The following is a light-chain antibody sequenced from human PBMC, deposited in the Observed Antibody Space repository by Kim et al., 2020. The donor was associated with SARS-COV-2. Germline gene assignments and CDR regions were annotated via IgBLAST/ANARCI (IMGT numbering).Light chain of an antibody. CDR2: GAS. CDR3: QRYGSSPWT. CDR1: QSVSSSS. V-gene: IGKV3-20*01. J-gene: IGKJ1*01. Sequence: EIVLTQSPGTLSLSPGERATLSCRASQSVSSSSLAWYQQKPGQAPRLLIYGASSRATGIPDRFSGSGSGTDFTLTISRLEPEDFAVYYCQRYGSSPWTFGQGTKVDIK.